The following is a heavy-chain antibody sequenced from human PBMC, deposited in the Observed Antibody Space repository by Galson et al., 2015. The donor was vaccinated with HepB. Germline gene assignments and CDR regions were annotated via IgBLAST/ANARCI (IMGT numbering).Heavy chain of an antibody. J-gene: IGHJ6*02. D-gene: IGHD5-12*01. V-gene: IGHV1-58*02. CDR3: AADLYSGYDDPSAYYYYGMDI. Sequence: SVKVSCKASGFTFTSSTMQWVRQARGQRLEWIGWVVVGSGNTNYAQNFQERVTITRDMSTSTAYMELSSLRSEDTAVYYCAADLYSGYDDPSAYYYYGMDIWGQGTTVTVSS. CDR2: VVVGSGNT. CDR1: GFTFTSST.